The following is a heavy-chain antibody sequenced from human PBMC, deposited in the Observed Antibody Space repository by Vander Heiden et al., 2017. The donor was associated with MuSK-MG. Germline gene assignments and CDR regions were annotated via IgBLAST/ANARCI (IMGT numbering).Heavy chain of an antibody. CDR2: ISGSGGST. D-gene: IGHD6-13*01. CDR3: AKFQQQLDY. V-gene: IGHV3-23*01. CDR1: GFTVSPYA. Sequence: EVQLLVSGGGLVQPGGSLRLSCAAPGFTVSPYAMSWARPAPGKGLEWVSAISGSGGSTYYADSVKGRFTISRDNSKNTLYLQMNSLRAEDTAVYYCAKFQQQLDYWGQGTLVTVSS. J-gene: IGHJ4*02.